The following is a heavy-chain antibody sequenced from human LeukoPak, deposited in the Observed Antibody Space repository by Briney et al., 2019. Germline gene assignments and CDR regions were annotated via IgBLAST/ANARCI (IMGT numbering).Heavy chain of an antibody. J-gene: IGHJ4*02. CDR2: INPIFGTA. CDR3: ARDALSGSFFDY. D-gene: IGHD3-10*01. CDR1: GGTFSSYA. V-gene: IGHV1-69*13. Sequence: ASVNVSCKASGGTFSSYAISWVRQAPGQGLEWMGGINPIFGTANYAQKFQGRVTLTADESTSTAYMELSSLRSEDTAVYYCARDALSGSFFDYWGQGALVTVSS.